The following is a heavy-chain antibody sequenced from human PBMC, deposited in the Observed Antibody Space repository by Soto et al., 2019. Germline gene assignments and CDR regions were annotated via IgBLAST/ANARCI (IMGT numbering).Heavy chain of an antibody. CDR3: AKRYYHDSSGYLGSIDH. V-gene: IGHV1-46*01. D-gene: IGHD3-22*01. Sequence: ASVKVSCKASGYTFTSYYMHWVRQAPGQGLEWMGIINPSGGSTSYAQKFQGRVTMTRDTSTSTVYMELSSLRSEDTAVYYCAKRYYHDSSGYLGSIDHWGQGTLVTVSS. J-gene: IGHJ4*02. CDR2: INPSGGST. CDR1: GYTFTSYY.